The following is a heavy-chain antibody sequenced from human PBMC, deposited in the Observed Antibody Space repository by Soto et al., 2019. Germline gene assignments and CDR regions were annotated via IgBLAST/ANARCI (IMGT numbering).Heavy chain of an antibody. J-gene: IGHJ6*02. Sequence: ETLSLTCAVSGGSFSGFYWTWIRQPPGEGLEWIGEINHSGTTNFNPSLRSRLTISLDSSKKHFSLKLTSMTAADAAVYYCARADRTLVTSYGLDVWGQGTTVTVSS. D-gene: IGHD2-21*02. CDR3: ARADRTLVTSYGLDV. CDR2: INHSGTT. V-gene: IGHV4-34*01. CDR1: GGSFSGFY.